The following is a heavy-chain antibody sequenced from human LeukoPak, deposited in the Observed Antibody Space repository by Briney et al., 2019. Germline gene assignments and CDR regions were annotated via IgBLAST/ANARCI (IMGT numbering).Heavy chain of an antibody. CDR1: GYTLTELS. D-gene: IGHD6-19*01. CDR3: ATGPISSGWNWFDP. Sequence: ASVKVSCKVSGYTLTELSMHWVRQAPGKGLEWMGGFDPEDGETIYAQKFQGRVTMTEDTSADTAYMELSSLRSEDTAVYYCATGPISSGWNWFDPWGQGTLVTVSP. V-gene: IGHV1-24*01. CDR2: FDPEDGET. J-gene: IGHJ5*02.